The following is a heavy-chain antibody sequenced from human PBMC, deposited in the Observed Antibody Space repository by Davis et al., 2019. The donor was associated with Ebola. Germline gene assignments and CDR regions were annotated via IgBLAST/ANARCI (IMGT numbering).Heavy chain of an antibody. V-gene: IGHV4-39*07. CDR2: INYSGST. D-gene: IGHD6-13*01. CDR3: ARAPIAGAGTRWGTRWFDP. CDR1: GGSISSSSYY. Sequence: PSETLSLTCTVSGGSISSSSYYWGWIRQPPGKGLEWIGSINYSGSTYYNPSLKSRVTISVDTSKNQFSLNLSSVTAADTAVYYYARAPIAGAGTRWGTRWFDPWGQGTLVSVSS. J-gene: IGHJ5*02.